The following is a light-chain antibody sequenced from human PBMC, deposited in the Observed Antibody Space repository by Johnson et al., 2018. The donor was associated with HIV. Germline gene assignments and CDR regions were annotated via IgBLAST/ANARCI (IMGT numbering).Light chain of an antibody. CDR3: GTWDSSLSAEV. Sequence: QSILTQPPSVSAAPGQKVTISCSGSSSNIGNNYVSWYQQLPGTAPKLLIYDNNKRPSGIPDRFSGSKSGTSATLGIPGPQTGDEADYYCGTWDSSLSAEVFGTGTKVTVL. J-gene: IGLJ1*01. V-gene: IGLV1-51*01. CDR2: DNN. CDR1: SSNIGNNY.